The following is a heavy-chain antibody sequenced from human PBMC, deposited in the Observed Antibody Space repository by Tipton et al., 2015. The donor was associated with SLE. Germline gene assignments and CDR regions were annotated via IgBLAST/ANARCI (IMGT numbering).Heavy chain of an antibody. V-gene: IGHV4-34*01. J-gene: IGHJ4*02. Sequence: LRLSCAVYGGSFSGYYWSWIRQPPGKGLEWIGEINHSGSTNYNPSLKSRVTISVDTSKNQFSLKLSSVTAADTAVYYCASANYYFDYWGQGTLVTVSS. D-gene: IGHD1-1*01. CDR2: INHSGST. CDR3: ASANYYFDY. CDR1: GGSFSGYY.